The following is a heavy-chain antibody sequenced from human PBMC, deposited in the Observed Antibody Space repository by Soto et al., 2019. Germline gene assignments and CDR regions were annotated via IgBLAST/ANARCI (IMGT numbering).Heavy chain of an antibody. Sequence: SETLSLTCTVSGGSVSSGSYYWSWIRQPPGKGLEWIGYIYYSGSTNYNPSLKSRVTISVDTSRNQLSLKLSSVTAADTAVYYCASLAGYYYYGMDVWGQGTTVTVSS. CDR3: ASLAGYYYYGMDV. J-gene: IGHJ6*02. V-gene: IGHV4-61*01. CDR1: GGSVSSGSYY. CDR2: IYYSGST. D-gene: IGHD2-15*01.